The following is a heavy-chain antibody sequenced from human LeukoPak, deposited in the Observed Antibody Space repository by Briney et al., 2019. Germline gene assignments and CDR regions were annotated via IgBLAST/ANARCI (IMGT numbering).Heavy chain of an antibody. CDR3: AKELTVRYPFDY. D-gene: IGHD4-17*01. CDR2: ISGSGGST. J-gene: IGHJ4*02. Sequence: GSLRLSCAASGFTFSSYAMSWVRQAPGKGLEWVSAISGSGGSTYYADSVKGRFTNSREYSKNTLYLQMNSLRAEDTAVYYCAKELTVRYPFDYWGQGTLVTVSS. V-gene: IGHV3-23*01. CDR1: GFTFSSYA.